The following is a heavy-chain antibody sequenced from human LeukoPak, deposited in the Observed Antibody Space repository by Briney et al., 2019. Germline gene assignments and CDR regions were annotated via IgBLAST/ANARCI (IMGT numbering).Heavy chain of an antibody. Sequence: GASVKVSCKASGGTFSSYAISWVRQAPGQGLEWMGGIIPIFGTANYAQKFQGRVTITADESTSTAYMELSSLRSEDTAVYYCARRSGSYMVDFDYWGQGTLVTVSS. CDR3: ARRSGSYMVDFDY. CDR1: GGTFSSYA. D-gene: IGHD1-26*01. V-gene: IGHV1-69*13. J-gene: IGHJ4*02. CDR2: IIPIFGTA.